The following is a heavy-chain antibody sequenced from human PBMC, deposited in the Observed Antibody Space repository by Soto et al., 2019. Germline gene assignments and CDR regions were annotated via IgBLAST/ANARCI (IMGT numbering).Heavy chain of an antibody. D-gene: IGHD6-19*01. CDR1: GYTFTSYG. CDR3: ARILAVAGTGEYFQH. CDR2: ISAYNGNT. Sequence: ASVKVSCKASGYTFTSYGISWVRQAPGQGLEWMGWISAYNGNTNYAQKLQGRVTMTTDTSTSTAYMELRSLRSDDTAVYYCARILAVAGTGEYFQHWGQGTLVTVSS. V-gene: IGHV1-18*01. J-gene: IGHJ1*01.